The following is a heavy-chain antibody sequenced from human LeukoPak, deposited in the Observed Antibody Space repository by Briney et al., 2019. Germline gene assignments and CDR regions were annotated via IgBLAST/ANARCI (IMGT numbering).Heavy chain of an antibody. CDR2: IYYSGTT. V-gene: IGHV4-39*01. J-gene: IGHJ6*02. D-gene: IGHD2-2*01. Sequence: SETLSLTCTVSGDSINNSRHYWAWLRQPPGKGLEWIGSIYYSGTTYYNPSLKSRVTMSVDTPKNEVSLKVPSVTAADTAIYYCTRHARVVPATGVDVWGPGTTVTVSS. CDR1: GDSINNSRHY. CDR3: TRHARVVPATGVDV.